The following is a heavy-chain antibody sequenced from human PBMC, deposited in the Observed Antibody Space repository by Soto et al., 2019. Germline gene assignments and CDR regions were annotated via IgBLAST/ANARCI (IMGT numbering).Heavy chain of an antibody. CDR3: ASGIVGAPRAFDI. V-gene: IGHV1-3*01. CDR2: INAGNGNT. D-gene: IGHD1-26*01. J-gene: IGHJ3*02. CDR1: GYTFTSYA. Sequence: QVQLVQSGAEVKKPGASVKVSCKASGYTFTSYAMHWVRQAPGQRLEWMGWINAGNGNTKYSQKFQGRGTITRDTSASTVYMELSSLRSEDTAVYYCASGIVGAPRAFDIWGQGTMVTVSS.